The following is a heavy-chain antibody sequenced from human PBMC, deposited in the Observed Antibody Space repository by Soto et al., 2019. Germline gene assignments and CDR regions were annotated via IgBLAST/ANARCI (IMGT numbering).Heavy chain of an antibody. CDR3: AAIGSGYNTFDY. J-gene: IGHJ4*02. CDR2: ISSSSTI. V-gene: IGHV3-48*02. CDR1: GFTFSSYS. Sequence: EVQLVESGGGLVQPGGSLRLSCAASGFTFSSYSMNWVRQAPGKGLEWVSYISSSSTIYYADSVKGRFTISRDNAKNSLYLQMNSLRDEDTAVYYCAAIGSGYNTFDYWGQGTLVTVSS. D-gene: IGHD5-12*01.